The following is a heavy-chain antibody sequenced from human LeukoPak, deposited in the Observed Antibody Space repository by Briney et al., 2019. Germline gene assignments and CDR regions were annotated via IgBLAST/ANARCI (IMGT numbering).Heavy chain of an antibody. Sequence: ASVKVSCKASGYTFTGYYMHWVRQAPGQGLEWMGWINPNSGGTNYAQKFRGRVTMTRDTSISTAYMELSRLRSDDTAVYFCARDPQSTGSYLLYWGQGTLVTVSS. CDR1: GYTFTGYY. V-gene: IGHV1-2*02. D-gene: IGHD1-26*01. J-gene: IGHJ4*01. CDR3: ARDPQSTGSYLLY. CDR2: INPNSGGT.